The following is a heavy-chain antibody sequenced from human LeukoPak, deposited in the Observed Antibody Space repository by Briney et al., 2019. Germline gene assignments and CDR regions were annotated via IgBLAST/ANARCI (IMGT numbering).Heavy chain of an antibody. D-gene: IGHD1-26*01. V-gene: IGHV4-59*08. J-gene: IGHJ4*02. CDR2: IYYSGST. Sequence: KPSETLSLTCTVSGGSISSYYWSWIRQPPGKGLEWIGYIYYSGSTNYNPSLKSRVTISVDTSKNQFSLKLSSVTAADTAVFYCARHVGYSGSYFFDYWGQGILVTVSS. CDR3: ARHVGYSGSYFFDY. CDR1: GGSISSYY.